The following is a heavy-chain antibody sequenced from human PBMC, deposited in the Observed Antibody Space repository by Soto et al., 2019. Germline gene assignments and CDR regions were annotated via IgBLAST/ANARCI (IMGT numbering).Heavy chain of an antibody. CDR1: GFTFSVYA. Sequence: GGSLRLSCAASGFTFSVYAMNWVRRSPGKGLEWVSGLFGNGEGTEYADSVKGRFTISRDDSKNTLFLQMDSLRVEDTAVYYCARDLGHFSRGSSYFDYWGQGTMVTVSS. V-gene: IGHV3-23*01. CDR2: LFGNGEGT. CDR3: ARDLGHFSRGSSYFDY. J-gene: IGHJ4*02. D-gene: IGHD2-15*01.